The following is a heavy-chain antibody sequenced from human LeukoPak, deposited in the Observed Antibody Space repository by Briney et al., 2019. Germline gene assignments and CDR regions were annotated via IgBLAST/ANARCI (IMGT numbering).Heavy chain of an antibody. CDR1: GFTFSSYW. J-gene: IGHJ4*02. CDR2: INQDGSEK. CDR3: ARRRAAAFDY. D-gene: IGHD6-25*01. Sequence: GGSLRLSCAGYGFTFSSYWMSWVRQAPGKGLEWVANINQDGSEKYYVDSVKGRFTISRDNAKNSLYLQMNSLRVEDTAVYYCARRRAAAFDYWGQGTLVTVSS. V-gene: IGHV3-7*01.